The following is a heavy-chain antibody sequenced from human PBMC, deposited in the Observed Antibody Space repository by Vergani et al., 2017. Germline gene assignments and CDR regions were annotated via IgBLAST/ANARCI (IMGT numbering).Heavy chain of an antibody. CDR3: VKDNDDDADGPFDL. J-gene: IGHJ2*01. CDR2: ISGPGLST. CDR1: GFTFSNSS. V-gene: IGHV3-23*04. D-gene: IGHD3-16*01. Sequence: VQLVESGGGVVQPGRSLSLSCAASGFTFSNSSVSWVRQAPGRGLAWVSSISGPGLSTYYADSVKGRFSISRDNAKKAVFLQMNNLRHEDTALYFCVKDNDDDADGPFDLWGRGTLVTVSS.